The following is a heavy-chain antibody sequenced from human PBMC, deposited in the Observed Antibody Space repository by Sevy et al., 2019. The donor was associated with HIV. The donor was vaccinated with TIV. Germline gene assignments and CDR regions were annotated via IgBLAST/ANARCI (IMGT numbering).Heavy chain of an antibody. CDR3: ARFPPYYDSNVSDF. D-gene: IGHD3-22*01. CDR2: ISGTGNTI. CDR1: GFTFSSHS. J-gene: IGHJ4*02. V-gene: IGHV3-48*02. Sequence: GGSLRLSCAASGFTFSSHSMNWVRQTPGKGLEWISYISGTGNTIYYADSVKGRFTISRDNAKNSLYLQLKSLRDEDTAIYYCARFPPYYDSNVSDFWGQGSLVTVS.